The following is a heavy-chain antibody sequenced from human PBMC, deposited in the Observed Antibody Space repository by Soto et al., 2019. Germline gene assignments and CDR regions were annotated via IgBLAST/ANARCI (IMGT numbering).Heavy chain of an antibody. V-gene: IGHV1-2*02. Sequence: GSVKVSCKASGYTFTAYYMHWVRQAPGQGLEWMGWINPNSGGTNYAQKFQGRVTMTRDTSISTAYMELSRLRSDDTAVYYCARDRGYSGYGGNYYYYYGMDVWGQGTTVTVSS. CDR1: GYTFTAYY. J-gene: IGHJ6*02. D-gene: IGHD5-12*01. CDR3: ARDRGYSGYGGNYYYYYGMDV. CDR2: INPNSGGT.